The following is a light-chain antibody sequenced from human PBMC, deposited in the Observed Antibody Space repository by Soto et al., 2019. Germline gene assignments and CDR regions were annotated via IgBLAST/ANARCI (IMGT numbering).Light chain of an antibody. V-gene: IGKV3-20*01. Sequence: ESVLAQPPGTLSLSPGERATLSCRASQSVRSTYLAWYQQNPGQAPRLLIYGASSRATGIPDRFSGSGSGTDFTLTISRLEPEDFAVYFCQQYGSSSYTFGQGTKLAIK. CDR2: GAS. J-gene: IGKJ2*01. CDR3: QQYGSSSYT. CDR1: QSVRSTY.